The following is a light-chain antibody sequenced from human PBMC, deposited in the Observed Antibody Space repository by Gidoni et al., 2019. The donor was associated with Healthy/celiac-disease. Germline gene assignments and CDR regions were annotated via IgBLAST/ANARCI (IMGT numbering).Light chain of an antibody. V-gene: IGLV3-1*01. CDR3: QAWDSSTAGV. Sequence: SSELPQPPPVSVPPGQTASITCSGDKLGDKYACWYQQKPGQSPVLVIYQDSKRPSGIPERFSGSNSGNTATLTISGTQAMDEADYYCQAWDSSTAGVFGTGTKVTVL. CDR1: KLGDKY. CDR2: QDS. J-gene: IGLJ1*01.